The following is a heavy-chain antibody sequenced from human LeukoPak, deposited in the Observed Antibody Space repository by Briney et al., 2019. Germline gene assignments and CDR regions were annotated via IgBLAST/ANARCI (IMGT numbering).Heavy chain of an antibody. CDR2: IKPDGTEK. J-gene: IGHJ4*02. CDR1: GFTFSGYW. Sequence: GGSLRLSCAASGFTFSGYWMNWVRQAPGKGLEWVANIKPDGTEKYYVDSVKGRFTISRDNAKNSLYLQMNSLRAEDTAVYFCAKRDSASSQKTFDYWGQGTLVAVSS. D-gene: IGHD6-13*01. V-gene: IGHV3-7*05. CDR3: AKRDSASSQKTFDY.